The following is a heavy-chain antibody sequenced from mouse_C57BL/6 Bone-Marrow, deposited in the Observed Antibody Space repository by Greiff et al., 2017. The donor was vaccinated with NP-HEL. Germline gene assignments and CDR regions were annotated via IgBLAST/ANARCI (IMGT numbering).Heavy chain of an antibody. CDR1: GFNIKDDY. V-gene: IGHV14-4*01. Sequence: EVQLQQSGAELVRPGASVKLSCTASGFNIKDDYMHWVKQRPEQGLEWIGWIEPENGDTEYASKFQGKATITADTSSNTAYLQLSSLTSEDTAVYYCTITTVVAHFDYWGQGNALTVTS. D-gene: IGHD1-1*01. J-gene: IGHJ2*01. CDR2: IEPENGDT. CDR3: TITTVVAHFDY.